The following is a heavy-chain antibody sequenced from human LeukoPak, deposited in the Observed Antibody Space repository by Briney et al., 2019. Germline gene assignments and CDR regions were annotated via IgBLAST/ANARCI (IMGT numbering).Heavy chain of an antibody. D-gene: IGHD3-3*01. Sequence: GGSLRLSCAASGFIFSNAWMSWVRQASGKGLEWVGRIKSNNDGGTTDYAAPVKGRVTISRVDSKNTLYLQMNNLKTEDTAVYYCTTFPSGFDIWGQGTVVTVSS. V-gene: IGHV3-15*05. CDR3: TTFPSGFDI. CDR1: GFIFSNAW. CDR2: IKSNNDGGTT. J-gene: IGHJ3*02.